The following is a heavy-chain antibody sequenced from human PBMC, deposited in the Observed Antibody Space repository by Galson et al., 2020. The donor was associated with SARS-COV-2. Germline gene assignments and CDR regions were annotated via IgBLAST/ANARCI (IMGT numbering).Heavy chain of an antibody. J-gene: IGHJ4*02. Sequence: QAGGSLRLSCAASGFTFSSYDMHWVRQATGKGLEWVSAIGTAGDPYYPGSVKGRFTISRENAKNSLYLQMNSLRAGDTAVYYCARGNISSGGYGRVEYYFDYWGQGTLVTVSS. D-gene: IGHD6-19*01. CDR1: GFTFSSYD. CDR3: ARGNISSGGYGRVEYYFDY. CDR2: IGTAGDP. V-gene: IGHV3-13*05.